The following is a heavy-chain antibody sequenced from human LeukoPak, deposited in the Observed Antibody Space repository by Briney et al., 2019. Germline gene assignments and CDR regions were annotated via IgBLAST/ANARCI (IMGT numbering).Heavy chain of an antibody. Sequence: KTGGSLRLSCAASGFTFSSYSINWVRQAPGKGLEWVSSISSSSSYIYYADSVKGRFTISRDNAKNSLYLQMNSLRAEDTAVYYCARDSEGSSRAYYFDYWGQGTLVTVSS. CDR2: ISSSSSYI. D-gene: IGHD6-13*01. J-gene: IGHJ4*02. CDR1: GFTFSSYS. CDR3: ARDSEGSSRAYYFDY. V-gene: IGHV3-21*01.